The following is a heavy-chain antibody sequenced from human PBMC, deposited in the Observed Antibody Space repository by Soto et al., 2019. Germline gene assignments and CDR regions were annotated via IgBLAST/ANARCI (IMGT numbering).Heavy chain of an antibody. V-gene: IGHV4-59*01. CDR2: IYYSGST. CDR1: GGSISSYY. D-gene: IGHD2-15*01. J-gene: IGHJ4*02. CDR3: ACFYYGSCGTVYASFDY. Sequence: SETLSLTCTVSGGSISSYYWSWIRQPPGKGLEWIGYIYYSGSTNYNPSLKSRVTISVDTSKNQFSLKLSSVTAADTAVYYCACFYYGSCGTVYASFDYWGQGTLVTVSS.